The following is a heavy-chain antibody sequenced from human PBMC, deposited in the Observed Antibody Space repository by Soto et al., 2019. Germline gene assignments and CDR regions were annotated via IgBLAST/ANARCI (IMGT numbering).Heavy chain of an antibody. D-gene: IGHD5-12*01. V-gene: IGHV4-4*02. J-gene: IGHJ4*02. Sequence: SETLSLTCAVSGASIGTNNWWSFVRQPPGKGLEWIGEVYHSGTTNCNPSLKSRVTISIDKSKNQFSLTLTSMTAADTALYYCAVPGRGDFDYWSQGTLVTVSS. CDR3: AVPGRGDFDY. CDR1: GASIGTNNW. CDR2: VYHSGTT.